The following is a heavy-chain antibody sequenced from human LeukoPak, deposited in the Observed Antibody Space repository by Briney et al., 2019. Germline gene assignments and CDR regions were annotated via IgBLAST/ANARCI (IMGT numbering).Heavy chain of an antibody. J-gene: IGHJ4*02. Sequence: SETLSLTCTVSGDSIISGGYYWSWIRHRPGKGLEWIGFIYFNGNTDYSPSFRSRAAISLDTSKHQFSLQLSSVTAADTAIYYYARTEGKLYLDNWGQGTLVTVSS. D-gene: IGHD2-15*01. V-gene: IGHV4-31*03. CDR2: IYFNGNT. CDR3: ARTEGKLYLDN. CDR1: GDSIISGGYY.